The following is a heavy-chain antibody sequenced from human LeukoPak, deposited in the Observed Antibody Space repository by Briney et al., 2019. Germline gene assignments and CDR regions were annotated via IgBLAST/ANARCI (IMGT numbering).Heavy chain of an antibody. CDR2: IYYGRSP. Sequence: SETLSLTCTVSDGSISSNIFYWGWIRQPPGKGLEWIGDIYYGRSPYYNPSLKSRVTISIDKSKNQFFLNLSSVTAADTAVYYCAGLVGRYSSGLYYYYFDYWGQGTLVTVSS. CDR3: AGLVGRYSSGLYYYYFDY. V-gene: IGHV4-39*07. J-gene: IGHJ4*02. CDR1: DGSISSNIFY. D-gene: IGHD3-22*01.